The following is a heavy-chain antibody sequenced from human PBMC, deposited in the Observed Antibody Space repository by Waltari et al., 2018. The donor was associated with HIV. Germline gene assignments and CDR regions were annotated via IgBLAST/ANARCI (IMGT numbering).Heavy chain of an antibody. J-gene: IGHJ4*02. Sequence: QVQLHQWGAGLLKPSETLSLTCAVYGESFSHYYWSWIRQPPGKGLEWIGAIDHRGRTKFNTSLKSLVTMSADKSKNQLSLKLSSVTAADTAVYFCARPVDCTSTTCTGPFDYWGQGNLVTVST. D-gene: IGHD6-13*01. V-gene: IGHV4-34*01. CDR1: GESFSHYY. CDR3: ARPVDCTSTTCTGPFDY. CDR2: IDHRGRT.